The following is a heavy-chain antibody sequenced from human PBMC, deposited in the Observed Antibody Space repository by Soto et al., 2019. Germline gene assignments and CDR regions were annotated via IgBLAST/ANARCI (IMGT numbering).Heavy chain of an antibody. D-gene: IGHD3-9*01. J-gene: IGHJ4*02. CDR3: ACVTKLYYDILIQRD. Sequence: ASVKVSCKASGYTFTSYAMHWVRQAPGQRLEWMGWINAGNGNTKYSQKFQGRVAITRDTSASTAYMELSSLRSEDTAVYYCACVTKLYYDILIQRDWGQGALVTVSS. V-gene: IGHV1-3*01. CDR1: GYTFTSYA. CDR2: INAGNGNT.